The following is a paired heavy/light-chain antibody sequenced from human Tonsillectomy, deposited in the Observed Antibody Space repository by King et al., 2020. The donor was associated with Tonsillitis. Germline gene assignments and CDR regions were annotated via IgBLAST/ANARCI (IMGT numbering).Light chain of an antibody. J-gene: IGKJ1*01. CDR2: AAS. CDR3: LQQNSYPRT. CDR1: QDISNY. V-gene: IGKV1-17*03. Sequence: DIQMTQSPSAMSASVGDRVTITCRASQDISNYLAWFQQKPGKVPKRLIYAASSLQSGVPSRFSGSGSGTEFTLTISSLQPEDFAIYYCLQQNSYPRTFGQGTKVEIK.
Heavy chain of an antibody. CDR2: IKSQIYGGTT. CDR1: GFAFGDYA. J-gene: IGHJ4*02. D-gene: IGHD3-9*01. CDR3: TRVSHSVSTGYSEGDY. Sequence: EVQLVESGGGLVQPGRSLRLSCTASGFAFGDYALSWVRQAPGMGLEWVGFIKSQIYGGTTQYAASVEGRFTISRDDSNSIAYLQMNSLKTEDTAVYYCTRVSHSVSTGYSEGDYWGQGTLVTVSS. V-gene: IGHV3-49*04.